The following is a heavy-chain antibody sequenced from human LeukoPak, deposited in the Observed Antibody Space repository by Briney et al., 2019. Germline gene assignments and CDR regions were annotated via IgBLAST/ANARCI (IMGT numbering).Heavy chain of an antibody. J-gene: IGHJ5*02. CDR3: VRHNIVGANPNWFDP. CDR1: GFTFSSYM. CDR2: ISSSSTYI. V-gene: IGHV3-21*01. D-gene: IGHD1-26*01. Sequence: PGGSLRLSCAASGFTFSSYMMNWVRQAPGKGLEWVSTISSSSTYIYYADSVKGRFTISRDNAKSSVYLQMNSLRADDTAVYYCVRHNIVGANPNWFDPWGQGTLVTVSS.